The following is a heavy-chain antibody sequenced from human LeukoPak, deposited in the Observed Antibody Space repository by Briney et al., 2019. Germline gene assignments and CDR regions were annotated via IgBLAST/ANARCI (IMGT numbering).Heavy chain of an antibody. J-gene: IGHJ6*02. CDR2: ISSSSSYT. V-gene: IGHV3-21*01. Sequence: GGSLSLSCAASGFTFSRYTMKWVRQAAGKEREGVSSISSSSSYTYYTDSVKGRFTISRDNAKNSLYLQMNSLRAEDTAVYYCARGGKLLPYYYYGMDVWGQGTTVTVSS. CDR3: ARGGKLLPYYYYGMDV. D-gene: IGHD2-15*01. CDR1: GFTFSRYT.